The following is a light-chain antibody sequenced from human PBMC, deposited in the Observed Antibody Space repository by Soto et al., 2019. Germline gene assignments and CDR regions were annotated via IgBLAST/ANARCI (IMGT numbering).Light chain of an antibody. CDR3: QQTLSVPRT. J-gene: IGKJ1*01. V-gene: IGKV1-27*01. CDR2: TAS. CDR1: EDISNF. Sequence: DIPMTQSPSYLSASVGDRVTITCRASEDISNFLAWYQQKPGKVPKLLIYTASTLQSGVPSRFSGSGSGTDFTLTISSLQSEDVATYFCQQTLSVPRTFGLGTKVEIK.